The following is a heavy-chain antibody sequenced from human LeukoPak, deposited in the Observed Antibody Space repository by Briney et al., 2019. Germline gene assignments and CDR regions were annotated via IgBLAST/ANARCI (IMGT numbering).Heavy chain of an antibody. D-gene: IGHD3-10*01. CDR1: GFTFSSYG. J-gene: IGHJ6*03. CDR2: IWYDGNTK. Sequence: GRSLRLSCAASGFTFSSYGMHWVRQAPGKGLEWVAVIWYDGNTKFYGDFVKGRFTISRDNSKNTVYLQMDSLRAEDTAVYYCAKGRTYGSRSFYMDVWGVGTTVTVSS. CDR3: AKGRTYGSRSFYMDV. V-gene: IGHV3-33*06.